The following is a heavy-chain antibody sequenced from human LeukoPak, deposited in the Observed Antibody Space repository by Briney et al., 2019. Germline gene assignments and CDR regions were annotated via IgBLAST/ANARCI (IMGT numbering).Heavy chain of an antibody. Sequence: GGSLRLSCAASGFTFSSYWMSWVRQAPGKGLGWVAIIKQDVSEKYYVDSVKGRFTISRDNAKNSLYLQMNSLRAEDTAVYYCARSPFLGSYYMDVWGKGTTVTVSS. CDR3: ARSPFLGSYYMDV. D-gene: IGHD2/OR15-2a*01. CDR2: IKQDVSEK. CDR1: GFTFSSYW. V-gene: IGHV3-7*01. J-gene: IGHJ6*03.